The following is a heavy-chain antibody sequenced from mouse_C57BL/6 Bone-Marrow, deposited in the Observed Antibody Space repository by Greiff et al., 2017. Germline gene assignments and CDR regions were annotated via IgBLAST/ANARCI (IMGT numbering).Heavy chain of an antibody. Sequence: EVQRVESGGGLVQPGGSMKLSCAASGFTFSDAWMDWVRQSPEKGLEWVAEIRNKANNHATYYAESVKGRFTISRDDSKSSVYLQMNSLRAEDTGIYFCTRGYSSWFAYRGQGTLVTVSA. CDR3: TRGYSSWFAY. D-gene: IGHD2-12*01. J-gene: IGHJ3*01. CDR1: GFTFSDAW. V-gene: IGHV6-6*01. CDR2: IRNKANNHAT.